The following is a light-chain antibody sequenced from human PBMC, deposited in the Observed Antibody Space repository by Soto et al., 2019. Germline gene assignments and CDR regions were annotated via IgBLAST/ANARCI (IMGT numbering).Light chain of an antibody. CDR1: QGINTW. J-gene: IGKJ4*01. Sequence: DIQMTQSPSSVSASIGDRVTITCRASQGINTWLAWYQQKPGMAPKLLIYAASSLQSGVPSRFSGSGSGTDFTLTISSLQPEDFATYYCQQANTFPLTFSGGTKVEIK. V-gene: IGKV1-12*01. CDR2: AAS. CDR3: QQANTFPLT.